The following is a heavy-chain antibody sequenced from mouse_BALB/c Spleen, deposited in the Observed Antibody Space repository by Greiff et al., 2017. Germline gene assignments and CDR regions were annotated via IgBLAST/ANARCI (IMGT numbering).Heavy chain of an antibody. J-gene: IGHJ2*01. V-gene: IGHV5-6-5*01. CDR3: ARGDYRYDYFDY. Sequence: EVHLVESGGGLVKPGGSLKLSCAASGFTFSSYAMSWVRQTPEKRLEWVASISSGGSTYYPDSVKGRFTISRDNARNILYLQMSSLRSEDTAMYYCARGDYRYDYFDYWGQGTTLTVSS. CDR2: ISSGGST. CDR1: GFTFSSYA. D-gene: IGHD2-14*01.